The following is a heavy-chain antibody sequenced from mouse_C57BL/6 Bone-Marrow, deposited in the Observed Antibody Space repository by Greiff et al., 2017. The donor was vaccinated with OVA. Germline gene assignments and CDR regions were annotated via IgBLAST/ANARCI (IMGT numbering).Heavy chain of an antibody. CDR2: ISNGGGST. CDR1: GFTFSDYY. D-gene: IGHD2-2*01. J-gene: IGHJ3*01. Sequence: EVKLVESGGGLVQPGGSLKLSCAASGFTFSDYYMYWVRQTPEKRLEWVAYISNGGGSTYYPDTVKGRFTISRDNAKNYLYLQMSRLKSEDTAMYDCARRIYGYDWFAYWGQGTLVTVSA. V-gene: IGHV5-12*01. CDR3: ARRIYGYDWFAY.